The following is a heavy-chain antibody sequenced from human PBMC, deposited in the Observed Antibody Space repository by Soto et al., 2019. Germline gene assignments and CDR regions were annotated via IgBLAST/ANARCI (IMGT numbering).Heavy chain of an antibody. V-gene: IGHV3-74*01. D-gene: IGHD3-10*01. CDR3: SSLLDGSFGMDV. CDR1: GFTFSSNW. Sequence: PGGSLRLSGAALGFTFSSNWMHWVRKAPGKGLVWVSRINSDGSITSYADSVKGRFTISRDNAKNTLYLQMNSLRAEDTAGYYCSSLLDGSFGMDVWGQGTTVTVSS. CDR2: INSDGSIT. J-gene: IGHJ6*02.